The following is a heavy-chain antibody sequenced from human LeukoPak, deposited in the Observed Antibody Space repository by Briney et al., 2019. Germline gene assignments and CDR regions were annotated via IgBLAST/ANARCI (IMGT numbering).Heavy chain of an antibody. D-gene: IGHD3-22*01. V-gene: IGHV3-23*01. CDR1: GFTFSSSA. CDR3: AKQSAYYYDSSPFDY. Sequence: GRSLRLSCAASGFTFSSSAMSWVRQAPGKGLEWVSGITGGGGGTHHADSVRGRFTISRDNSRNTLYLQMSSLRGEDTAVYYCAKQSAYYYDSSPFDYWGQGTLVTVSS. J-gene: IGHJ4*02. CDR2: ITGGGGGT.